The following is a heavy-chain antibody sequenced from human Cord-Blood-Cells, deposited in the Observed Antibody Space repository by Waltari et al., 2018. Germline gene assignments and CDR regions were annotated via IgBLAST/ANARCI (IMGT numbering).Heavy chain of an antibody. J-gene: IGHJ6*03. CDR1: GGSFSGYY. V-gene: IGHV4-34*01. CDR3: ARVATISYYYYYMDV. D-gene: IGHD3-3*01. Sequence: QVQLQQWGAGLLKPSETLSLTCAVYGGSFSGYYWSWIRQLPGKGLEWIGEINHSGSTNYNPSLKSRVTISVDTSKNQFSLKLSSVTAADTAVYYCARVATISYYYYYMDVWGKGTTVTVSS. CDR2: INHSGST.